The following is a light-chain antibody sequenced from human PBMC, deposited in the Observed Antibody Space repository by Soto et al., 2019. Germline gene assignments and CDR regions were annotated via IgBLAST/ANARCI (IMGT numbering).Light chain of an antibody. CDR1: SSDVDGYNY. J-gene: IGLJ3*02. Sequence: QSALTQPASVSGSPGQSIAISCTGTSSDVDGYNYVSWYQQYPGKAPKLIISEVSNRPSGISNRFSGSKSGNTASLTISGLQAEDEADYYCSSYTSSSTLVFGGGTKLTVL. CDR3: SSYTSSSTLV. V-gene: IGLV2-14*01. CDR2: EVS.